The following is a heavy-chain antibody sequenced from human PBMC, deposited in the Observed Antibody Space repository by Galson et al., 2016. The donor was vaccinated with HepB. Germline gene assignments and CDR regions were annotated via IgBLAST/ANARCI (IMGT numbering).Heavy chain of an antibody. D-gene: IGHD3-10*01. Sequence: SLRLSCAASGFTFSSYSMNWVRQAPGKGLEWVSYISTNGATIYYADSVKARFTISRDNAKNSLYLHMNSLRDEDTAVFYCARVKGSGIDYWGQGTLVTVSS. V-gene: IGHV3-48*02. CDR3: ARVKGSGIDY. CDR2: ISTNGATI. CDR1: GFTFSSYS. J-gene: IGHJ4*02.